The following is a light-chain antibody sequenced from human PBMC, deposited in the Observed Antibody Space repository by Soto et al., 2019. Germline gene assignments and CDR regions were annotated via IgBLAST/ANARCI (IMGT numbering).Light chain of an antibody. CDR1: SSDVGGYNY. V-gene: IGLV2-14*01. CDR2: EVS. J-gene: IGLJ1*01. Sequence: QSALTQPPSVSGSPGQSITISCTGTSSDVGGYNYVSWYQQHPGKAPKLMIYEVSNRPSGVSHRFSGSKSGNTASLTISGLHDDEDDDYYCTSYRSRSTQVFGTGTKLTVL. CDR3: TSYRSRSTQV.